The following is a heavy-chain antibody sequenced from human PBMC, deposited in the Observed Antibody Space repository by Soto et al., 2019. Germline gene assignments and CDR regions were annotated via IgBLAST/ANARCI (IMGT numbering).Heavy chain of an antibody. D-gene: IGHD6-19*01. CDR2: IYYSGST. J-gene: IGHJ4*02. Sequence: SETLSLTCTVSGGSISSYYWSWIRQPPGKGLEWIGYIYYSGSTNYSPSLKSRVAISVDTSKNQFSLKLSSVTAADTAVYYCARGTGYSSGPNDYWGQGTLVTVSS. CDR1: GGSISSYY. CDR3: ARGTGYSSGPNDY. V-gene: IGHV4-59*01.